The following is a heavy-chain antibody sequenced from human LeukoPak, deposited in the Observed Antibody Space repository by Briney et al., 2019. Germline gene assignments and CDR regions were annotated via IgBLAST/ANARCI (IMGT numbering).Heavy chain of an antibody. J-gene: IGHJ4*02. CDR2: INPNSGDT. Sequence: ASVKVSCKASGYTFTGYYMHWVRQAPGQGLEWMGRINPNSGDTNSAQKFQGRVTMTRDTSISTAYMELSSLRSDDTAVYYCARDHYYDSSGYYRPFDYWGQGTLVTVSS. V-gene: IGHV1-2*06. D-gene: IGHD3-22*01. CDR3: ARDHYYDSSGYYRPFDY. CDR1: GYTFTGYY.